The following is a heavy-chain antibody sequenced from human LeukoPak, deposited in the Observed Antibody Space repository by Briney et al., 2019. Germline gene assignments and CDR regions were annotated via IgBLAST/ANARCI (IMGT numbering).Heavy chain of an antibody. V-gene: IGHV3-48*03. CDR2: ISSSGTTI. CDR3: AKDLTTVTTQGDY. D-gene: IGHD4-17*01. Sequence: GGSLRLSCAASGFTFSSYEMNWVRQAPGKGLEWVSYISSSGTTIYYADSVKGRFTISRDNSKNMLYLQMNSLRAEDTAVYYCAKDLTTVTTQGDYWGQGTLVTVSS. CDR1: GFTFSSYE. J-gene: IGHJ4*02.